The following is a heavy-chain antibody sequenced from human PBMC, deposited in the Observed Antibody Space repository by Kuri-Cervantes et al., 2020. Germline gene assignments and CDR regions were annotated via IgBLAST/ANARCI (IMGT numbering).Heavy chain of an antibody. V-gene: IGHV3-48*01. Sequence: LSLTCAASGFTFSSYSMNWVRQAPGKGLEWVSYISSSSSTIYYADSVKGRFTISRDNSKNTLYLQMNSLRAEDTAVYYCAKGVGSNRGDWFDPWGQGTLVTVSS. D-gene: IGHD1-26*01. CDR3: AKGVGSNRGDWFDP. CDR1: GFTFSSYS. CDR2: ISSSSSTI. J-gene: IGHJ5*02.